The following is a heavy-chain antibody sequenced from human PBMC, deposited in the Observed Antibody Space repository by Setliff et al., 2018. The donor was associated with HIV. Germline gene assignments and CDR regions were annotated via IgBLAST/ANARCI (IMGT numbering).Heavy chain of an antibody. D-gene: IGHD4-4*01. Sequence: SLTCNVSGDSISDYYWTWIRQPPGKGLEWIGYIYYSGSTNYNPSLKSRVTISVDTSKNQFSLKLSSLTAADTAVYYCARAYDYSNYFHYYMDVWGKGTTVTVSS. CDR1: GDSISDYY. V-gene: IGHV4-59*01. J-gene: IGHJ6*03. CDR3: ARAYDYSNYFHYYMDV. CDR2: IYYSGST.